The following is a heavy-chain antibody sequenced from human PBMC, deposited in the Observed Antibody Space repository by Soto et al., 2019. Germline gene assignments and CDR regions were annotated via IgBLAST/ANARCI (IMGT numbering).Heavy chain of an antibody. Sequence: SLTCTVSGGSISSSSYYWGWIRQPPGKGLEWIGSIYYSGSTYYNPSLKSRVTISVDTSKNQFSLKLSSVTAADTAVYYCARLGSSASSSALFGYWGQGTLVTVSS. D-gene: IGHD6-6*01. CDR3: ARLGSSASSSALFGY. CDR2: IYYSGST. J-gene: IGHJ4*02. V-gene: IGHV4-39*01. CDR1: GGSISSSSYY.